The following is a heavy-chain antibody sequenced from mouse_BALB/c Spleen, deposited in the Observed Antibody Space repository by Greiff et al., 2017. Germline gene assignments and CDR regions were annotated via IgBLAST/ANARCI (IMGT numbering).Heavy chain of an antibody. CDR3: ARPDGGFAY. J-gene: IGHJ3*01. CDR1: GFNIKDTY. V-gene: IGHV14-3*02. Sequence: EVKLQESGAELVKPGASVKLSCTASGFNIKDTYMHWVKQRPEQGLEWIGRIDPANGNTKYDPKFQGKATITADTSSNTAYLQLSSLTSEDTAVYYCARPDGGFAYWGQGTLVTVSA. CDR2: IDPANGNT.